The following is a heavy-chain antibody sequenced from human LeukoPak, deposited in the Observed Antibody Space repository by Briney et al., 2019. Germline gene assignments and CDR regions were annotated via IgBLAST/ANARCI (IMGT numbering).Heavy chain of an antibody. CDR1: GGSISSGGYS. J-gene: IGHJ2*01. CDR3: ARVVTTDEYFDL. Sequence: SQTLSLTCAVSGGSISSGGYSWSWIRQPPGKGLEWIGYIYHSGSTYYNPSLKSRVTISVDRSKNQFSLKLSSVTAADTAVYYCARVVTTDEYFDLWGRGTLVTVSS. D-gene: IGHD3-16*02. CDR2: IYHSGST. V-gene: IGHV4-30-2*01.